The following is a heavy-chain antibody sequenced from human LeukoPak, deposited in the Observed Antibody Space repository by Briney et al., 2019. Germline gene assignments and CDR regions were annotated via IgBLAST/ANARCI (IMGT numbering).Heavy chain of an antibody. CDR3: ATRGYCSGTSCYAPQP. CDR1: GFTFSSYE. V-gene: IGHV3-48*03. D-gene: IGHD2-2*01. J-gene: IGHJ5*02. CDR2: ISSSGNTI. Sequence: GGSLRLSCAASGFTFSSYEMNWVRQAPGKGLEWVSYISSSGNTIYYADSVKGRFTTSRDNAKNSLYLQMNSLRAEDTAVYYCATRGYCSGTSCYAPQPWGQGTLVTVSS.